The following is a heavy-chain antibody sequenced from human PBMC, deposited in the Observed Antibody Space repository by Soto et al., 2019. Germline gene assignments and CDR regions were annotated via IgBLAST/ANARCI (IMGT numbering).Heavy chain of an antibody. V-gene: IGHV4-34*01. D-gene: IGHD3-10*01. J-gene: IGHJ5*02. CDR1: GWSLSGYY. Sequence: SETLYLSCAFYGWSLSGYYWSWIRTPQGKGLEWIGEINHSGSTNYNPSLKSRVTISVDTSKNQFSLKLSSVTAADTAVYYCARGHLLLWFGESNWFDPWGQGNLVTVSS. CDR2: INHSGST. CDR3: ARGHLLLWFGESNWFDP.